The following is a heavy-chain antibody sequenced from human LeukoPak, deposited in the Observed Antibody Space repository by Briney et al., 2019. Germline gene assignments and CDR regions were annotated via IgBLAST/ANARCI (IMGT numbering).Heavy chain of an antibody. CDR3: ARGRGAAAGNNY. Sequence: ASVTVSCKASGYTFTSYDINWVRQAPGQGLEGMGWMNPNSGNTVYAQKFQGRVTMTRNTSISTAYMELSSLRSEDTAVYYCARGRGAAAGNNYWGQGTLVTVSS. V-gene: IGHV1-8*01. J-gene: IGHJ4*02. CDR1: GYTFTSYD. D-gene: IGHD6-13*01. CDR2: MNPNSGNT.